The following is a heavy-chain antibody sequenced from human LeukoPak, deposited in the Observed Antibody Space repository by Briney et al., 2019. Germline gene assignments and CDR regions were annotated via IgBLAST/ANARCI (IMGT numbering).Heavy chain of an antibody. CDR3: AKILDAAGLDY. CDR2: ISFNSGVT. CDR1: GFTFSNYD. J-gene: IGHJ4*02. Sequence: GGSLRLSCAASGFTFSNYDMVWVRQAPGKGLEWVSSISFNSGVTFYADSVKGRFSMSRDSSKNTLDLQMNSLRAEDTAIYYCAKILDAAGLDYWGQGTLVTVSS. D-gene: IGHD6-13*01. V-gene: IGHV3-23*01.